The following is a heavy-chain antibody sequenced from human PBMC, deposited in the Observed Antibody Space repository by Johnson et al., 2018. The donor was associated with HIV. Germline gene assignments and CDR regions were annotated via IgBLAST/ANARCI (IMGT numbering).Heavy chain of an antibody. D-gene: IGHD2-15*01. J-gene: IGHJ3*02. V-gene: IGHV3-33*01. Sequence: QVQVVESGGGVVQPGGSLRLSCAASGFTFSSYGMHWVRQAPGKGLEWVAVIWYDGSNEHYADSVKGRFPISRDNSKNTLYLQRNSLRAEDTAVYYCARVRVGAILADAFDIWGQGTMVTVSS. CDR2: IWYDGSNE. CDR3: ARVRVGAILADAFDI. CDR1: GFTFSSYG.